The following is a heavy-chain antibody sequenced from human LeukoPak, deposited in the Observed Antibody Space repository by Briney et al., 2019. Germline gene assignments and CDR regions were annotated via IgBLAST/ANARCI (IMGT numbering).Heavy chain of an antibody. Sequence: GGSLRLSCAASGFTFSNYWMGWVRQAPGRGLEWVSGINWSGVSTGYADSVKGRFTISRDNTKNSLFLQLNSLRAEDTAFYYCAKGKDTLNPYWYFDVWGRGTLVSVSS. CDR2: INWSGVST. J-gene: IGHJ2*01. CDR1: GFTFSNYW. CDR3: AKGKDTLNPYWYFDV. D-gene: IGHD5-18*01. V-gene: IGHV3-20*04.